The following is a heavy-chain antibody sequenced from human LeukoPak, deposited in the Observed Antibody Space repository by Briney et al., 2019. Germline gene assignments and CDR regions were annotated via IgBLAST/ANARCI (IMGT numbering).Heavy chain of an antibody. Sequence: GSLRLSCAASGVTFSSYWMHWFRQAPGRGLVWFARINSDGSRTSYADSVKGRFTISRDNAKNTVYMQINSPRAEDTAVYYCASANWNGPNCFDPWGQGTLVTVSS. V-gene: IGHV3-74*01. J-gene: IGHJ5*02. CDR3: ASANWNGPNCFDP. D-gene: IGHD1-1*01. CDR2: INSDGSRT. CDR1: GVTFSSYW.